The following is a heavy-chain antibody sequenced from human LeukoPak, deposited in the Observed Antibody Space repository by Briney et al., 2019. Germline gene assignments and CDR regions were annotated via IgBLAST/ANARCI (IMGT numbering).Heavy chain of an antibody. V-gene: IGHV3-23*01. D-gene: IGHD2-21*02. CDR1: GFTFSSYS. CDR3: NFGDFPDS. CDR2: ITGSGDRT. J-gene: IGHJ4*02. Sequence: GGSLRLSCAASGFTFSSYSMTWVRQAPGKGLECVSSITGSGDRTHYADSVKGRFTISRDNSQNTVYLQMNSLRVEDSALYYCNFGDFPDSWGQGTLVTVSS.